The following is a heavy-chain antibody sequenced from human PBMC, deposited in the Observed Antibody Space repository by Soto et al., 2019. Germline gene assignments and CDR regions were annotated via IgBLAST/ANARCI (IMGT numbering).Heavy chain of an antibody. CDR2: IYHSGST. D-gene: IGHD3-10*01. J-gene: IGHJ5*02. CDR3: ARDGGGSGSYPNWFDP. Sequence: SETLSLTCAVSGGSISSSNWWSWVRQTPGKGLEWIGEIYHSGSTNYNPSLKSQVTITVDKSKNHSSLKLSSVTAADTSVYYCARDGGGSGSYPNWFDPWGQGTLVTFSS. CDR1: GGSISSSNW. V-gene: IGHV4-4*02.